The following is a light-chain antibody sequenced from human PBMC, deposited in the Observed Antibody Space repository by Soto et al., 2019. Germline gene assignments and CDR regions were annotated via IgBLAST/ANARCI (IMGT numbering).Light chain of an antibody. CDR2: GAS. V-gene: IGKV3-15*01. CDR3: QQYNNWPPFT. CDR1: QSVSSN. Sequence: EIVMTQSPATLSVSPGERATLSCRASQSVSSNLAWYQQKPGQAPRLLIYGASTRATGIPARFSGSGSGTEFTLTISSLQSEDFAVYYFQQYNNWPPFTFGLGTKVDIK. J-gene: IGKJ3*01.